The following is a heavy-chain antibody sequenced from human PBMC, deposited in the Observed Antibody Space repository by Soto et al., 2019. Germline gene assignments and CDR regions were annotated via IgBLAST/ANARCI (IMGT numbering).Heavy chain of an antibody. D-gene: IGHD3-3*01. CDR1: VYTFTSYG. V-gene: IGHV1-18*01. Sequence: GASVKVGYKASVYTFTSYGKSWVRQAPGQGLEWMGWISAYNGNTNYAQKLQGRVTMTTDTSTSTAYMELRSLRSDDTAVYYCARDLSRTYDFWSGYVPYYYYYGMDVWGQGTTVTVSS. CDR3: ARDLSRTYDFWSGYVPYYYYYGMDV. CDR2: ISAYNGNT. J-gene: IGHJ6*02.